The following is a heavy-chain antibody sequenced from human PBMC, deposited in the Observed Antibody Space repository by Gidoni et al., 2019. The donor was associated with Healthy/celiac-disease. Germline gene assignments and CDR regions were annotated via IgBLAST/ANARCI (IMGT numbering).Heavy chain of an antibody. CDR2: ISWDGGST. D-gene: IGHD5-18*01. CDR1: GFTFDDYT. J-gene: IGHJ6*02. V-gene: IGHV3-43*01. CDR3: AKGSVDTAMVTLFNYYYGMDV. Sequence: EVQLVESGGVVVQPGGSLRLSCAASGFTFDDYTMHWVRQAPGKGLEWVSLISWDGGSTYYADSVKGRFTISRDNSKNSLYLQMNSLRTEDTALYYCAKGSVDTAMVTLFNYYYGMDVWGQGTTVTVSS.